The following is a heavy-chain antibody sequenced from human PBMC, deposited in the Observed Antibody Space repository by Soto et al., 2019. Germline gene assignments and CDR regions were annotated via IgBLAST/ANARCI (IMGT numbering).Heavy chain of an antibody. CDR2: IYYSGST. CDR3: ARGSYGLDV. CDR1: GYSISSGYH. J-gene: IGHJ6*04. D-gene: IGHD3-10*01. V-gene: IGHV4-38-2*01. Sequence: PSETLSLTCAVSGYSISSGYHWGWIRQPPGKGLEWIGSIYYSGSTYYNPSLKSRVTIALDTSKNQFSLRLRSVTAADTAVYYCARGSYGLDVWGKGTTVTVAS.